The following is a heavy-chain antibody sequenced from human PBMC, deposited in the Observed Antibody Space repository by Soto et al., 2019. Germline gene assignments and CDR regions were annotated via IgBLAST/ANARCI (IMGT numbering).Heavy chain of an antibody. J-gene: IGHJ3*02. V-gene: IGHV4-59*01. D-gene: IGHD6-13*01. Sequence: KTSETLSLTCTVSGGSISSYYWSWIRQPPGKGLEWIGYIYYSGSTNYNPSLKSRVTISVDTSKNQFSLKLSSVTAADTAVYYCARVAAAGRDAFDIWGQGTMVT. CDR2: IYYSGST. CDR1: GGSISSYY. CDR3: ARVAAAGRDAFDI.